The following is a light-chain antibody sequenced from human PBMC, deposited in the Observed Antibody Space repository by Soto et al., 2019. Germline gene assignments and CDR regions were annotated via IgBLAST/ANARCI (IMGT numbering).Light chain of an antibody. Sequence: DIRMTQSPSSLSASVGDRVTITCRASQSISSYLNWYQQKPGKAPKLLIYAASSLQSGVPSRFSGSGSGTDFTLTISSLQPEDFATYYWQQSYSTLTFGGGTKVEIK. V-gene: IGKV1-39*01. CDR1: QSISSY. CDR3: QQSYSTLT. J-gene: IGKJ4*01. CDR2: AAS.